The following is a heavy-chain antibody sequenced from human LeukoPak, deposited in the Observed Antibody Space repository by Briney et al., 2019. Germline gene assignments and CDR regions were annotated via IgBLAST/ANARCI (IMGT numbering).Heavy chain of an antibody. CDR1: GGSISSYY. V-gene: IGHV4-59*01. CDR3: ARGVDY. CDR2: IYYSGST. J-gene: IGHJ4*02. Sequence: SETLSLTCTVSGGSISSYYWSWIRQPPGKGLEWTGYIYYSGSTNYNPSLKSRVTISVDTSKNQFSLKLSSVTAADTAVYYCARGVDYWGQGTLVTVSS.